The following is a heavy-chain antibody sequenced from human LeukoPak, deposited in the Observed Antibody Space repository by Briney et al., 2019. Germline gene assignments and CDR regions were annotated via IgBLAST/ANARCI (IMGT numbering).Heavy chain of an antibody. CDR2: IIPIFGTA. CDR3: ARGRVRWELPQYYYYYYGMDV. Sequence: ASVKVSCKASGGTFISYAISWVRQAPGQGLEWMGGIIPIFGTANYAQKFQGRVTITADESTSTAYMELSSLRSEDTAVYYCARGRVRWELPQYYYYYYGMDVWGQGTTVTVSS. D-gene: IGHD1-26*01. J-gene: IGHJ6*02. V-gene: IGHV1-69*13. CDR1: GGTFISYA.